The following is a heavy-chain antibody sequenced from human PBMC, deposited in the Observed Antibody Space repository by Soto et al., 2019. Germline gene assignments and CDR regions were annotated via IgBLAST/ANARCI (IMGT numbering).Heavy chain of an antibody. CDR2: SIPIFGTA. CDR1: GGTFSSYA. D-gene: IGHD1-20*01. V-gene: IGHV1-69*12. CDR3: ARTRGYNWNHFDH. Sequence: QVQLVQSGAEVKKPGSSVKVSCKASGGTFSSYAISWVRQAPGQGLEWMGGSIPIFGTANYAQKFQGRVTITADESTSTAYMELSSLRSEATSVYYSARTRGYNWNHFDHWGQGPLVTVSS. J-gene: IGHJ4*02.